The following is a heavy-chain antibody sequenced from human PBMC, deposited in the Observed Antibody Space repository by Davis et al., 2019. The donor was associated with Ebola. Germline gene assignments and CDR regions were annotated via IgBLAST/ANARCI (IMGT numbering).Heavy chain of an antibody. D-gene: IGHD6-13*01. V-gene: IGHV1-18*01. Sequence: ASVKVSCKASGYTFTSYGISWVRQAPGQGLEWMGWISAYNGNTNYAQKLQGRVTMTTDTSTSTAYMELRSLRSDDTAVYYCARGPVGGYSSSWFLHWGQGTLVTVSS. J-gene: IGHJ4*02. CDR2: ISAYNGNT. CDR3: ARGPVGGYSSSWFLH. CDR1: GYTFTSYG.